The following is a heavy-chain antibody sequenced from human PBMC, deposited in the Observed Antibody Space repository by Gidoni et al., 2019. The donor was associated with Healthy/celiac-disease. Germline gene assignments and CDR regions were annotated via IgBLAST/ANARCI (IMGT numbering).Heavy chain of an antibody. Sequence: EVQLVESGGGLVEPGGSLRLSCAASGFTFSSYSMNWVRQAPGKGLEWVSSISSSSSYIYYADSVKGRFTISRDNAKNSLYLQMNSLRAEDTAVYYCAREDAVADLYYYGMDVWGQGTTVTVSS. CDR2: ISSSSSYI. J-gene: IGHJ6*02. V-gene: IGHV3-21*01. CDR3: AREDAVADLYYYGMDV. CDR1: GFTFSSYS. D-gene: IGHD6-19*01.